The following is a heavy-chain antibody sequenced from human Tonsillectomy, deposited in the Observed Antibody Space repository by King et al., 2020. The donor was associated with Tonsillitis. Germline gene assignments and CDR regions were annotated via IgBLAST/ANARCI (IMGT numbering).Heavy chain of an antibody. CDR1: GGTFSSYA. V-gene: IGHV1-69*01. CDR2: IIPIFGTA. Sequence: VQLVESGAEVKKPGSSVKVSCKASGGTFSSYAISWVRQAPGQGLEWMGGIIPIFGTANYAQKFQGRVTITADESTSTAYMELSSLRSEDTAVYYCARVHDTPHDGGNPYWYFDLWGRGTLVTVSS. CDR3: ARVHDTPHDGGNPYWYFDL. D-gene: IGHD4-23*01. J-gene: IGHJ2*01.